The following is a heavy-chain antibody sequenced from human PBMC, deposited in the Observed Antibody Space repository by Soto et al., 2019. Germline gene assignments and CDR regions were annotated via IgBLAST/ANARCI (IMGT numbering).Heavy chain of an antibody. D-gene: IGHD2-2*01. J-gene: IGHJ6*02. CDR1: GGSISSSNW. CDR3: ARRYQLLYYYYYMDV. V-gene: IGHV4-4*02. Sequence: SETLSLTCAVSGGSISSSNWWSWVRQPPGKGLEWIGEIYHSGSTNYNPSLKSRVTISVDKSKNQFSLKLSSVTAADTAVYYCARRYQLLYYYYYMDVWGQGTTVTGS. CDR2: IYHSGST.